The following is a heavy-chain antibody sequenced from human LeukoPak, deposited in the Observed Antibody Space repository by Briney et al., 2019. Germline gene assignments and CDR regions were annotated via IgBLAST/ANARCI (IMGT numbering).Heavy chain of an antibody. CDR1: GFIFSDYY. Sequence: SGGSLRLSCAASGFIFSDYYMSWIRQAPGKGLEWLSFISSGGSTIYYADSVKGRFTISRDNAKNSLYLQMNSLRAEDTAVYYCAELGITMIGGVWGKGTTVTISS. CDR3: AELGITMIGGV. CDR2: ISSGGSTI. J-gene: IGHJ6*04. V-gene: IGHV3-11*04. D-gene: IGHD3-10*02.